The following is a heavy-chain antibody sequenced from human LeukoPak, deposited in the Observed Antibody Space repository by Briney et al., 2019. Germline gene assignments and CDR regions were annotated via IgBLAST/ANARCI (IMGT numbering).Heavy chain of an antibody. CDR3: ARLSRWFGDPPDY. CDR2: MNPNSGNT. V-gene: IGHV1-8*01. CDR1: GYTFTGYD. D-gene: IGHD3-10*01. Sequence: ASVKVSCKASGYTFTGYDINWVRQATGQGLEWMGWMNPNSGNTGYAQKFQGRVTMTRNTSISTAYMELSSLRSEDTAVYYCARLSRWFGDPPDYWGQGTLVTVSS. J-gene: IGHJ4*02.